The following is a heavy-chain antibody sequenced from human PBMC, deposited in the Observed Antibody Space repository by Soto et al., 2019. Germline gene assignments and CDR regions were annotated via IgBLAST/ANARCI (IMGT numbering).Heavy chain of an antibody. CDR3: AIPRSIAAAGPYFDY. D-gene: IGHD6-13*01. Sequence: SVKVSCKASGYTFTSYYMHWVRQAPGQGLEWMGRIIPSLGRANYAQKFQGRVTITADKSTSTAYMELSSLRSEDTAVYYCAIPRSIAAAGPYFDYWGQGTLVTVS. J-gene: IGHJ4*02. V-gene: IGHV1-69*02. CDR2: IIPSLGRA. CDR1: GYTFTSYY.